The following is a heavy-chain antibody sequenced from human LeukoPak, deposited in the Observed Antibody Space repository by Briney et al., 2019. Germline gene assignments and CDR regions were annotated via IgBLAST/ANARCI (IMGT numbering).Heavy chain of an antibody. CDR1: GASVSSSGFY. CDR3: ARDSGTTGEVKFDP. V-gene: IGHV4-39*07. D-gene: IGHD3-10*01. J-gene: IGHJ5*02. Sequence: SETLSLTCAVSGASVSSSGFYWAWIRQPPGKGLEYIGTISNSGITYYDPSLKSRVTISVDTSKNQFSLKLMSVTAADTAVYYCARDSGTTGEVKFDPWGQGTLVTVSS. CDR2: ISNSGIT.